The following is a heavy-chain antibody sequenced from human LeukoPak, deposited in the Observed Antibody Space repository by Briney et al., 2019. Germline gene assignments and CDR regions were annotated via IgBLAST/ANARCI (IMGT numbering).Heavy chain of an antibody. D-gene: IGHD4-17*01. CDR1: GGSFSGYY. V-gene: IGHV4-34*01. J-gene: IGHJ4*02. Sequence: SETLSLTCAVYGGSFSGYYWSWIRQPPGKGLEWIGEINHSGSTNYNPSLKSRVTISVDTSKNQFSLKLSSVTAADTAMYYCARALWDYGDYVSVYWGQGTLVTVSS. CDR3: ARALWDYGDYVSVY. CDR2: INHSGST.